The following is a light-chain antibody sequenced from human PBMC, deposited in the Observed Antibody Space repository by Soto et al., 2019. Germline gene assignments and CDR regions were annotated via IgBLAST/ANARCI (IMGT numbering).Light chain of an antibody. CDR1: QSISTY. CDR3: QQSYRSPLT. J-gene: IGKJ1*01. V-gene: IGKV1-39*01. Sequence: DIQMTQSPSSLSASVGDRVTITCRASQSISTYLNWYQQKPGTAPKLLIYASYTLQSGVPSRFSGRGSGSDFTLTISSLQPEDFATYSCQQSYRSPLTFAQGTKVDIK. CDR2: ASY.